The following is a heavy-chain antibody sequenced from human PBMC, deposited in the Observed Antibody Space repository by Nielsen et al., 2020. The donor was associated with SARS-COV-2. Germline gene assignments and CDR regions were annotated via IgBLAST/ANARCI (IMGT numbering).Heavy chain of an antibody. CDR1: GFTFDDYA. CDR3: AKAYSGSYYDAFDI. Sequence: SCAASGFTFDDYAMHWVRQAPGKGLEWVSGISWNSGSIGYADSVKGRFTISRDNAKNSLYLQMNSLRAEDTALYYCAKAYSGSYYDAFDIWGQGTMVTVSS. CDR2: ISWNSGSI. J-gene: IGHJ3*02. V-gene: IGHV3-9*01. D-gene: IGHD1-26*01.